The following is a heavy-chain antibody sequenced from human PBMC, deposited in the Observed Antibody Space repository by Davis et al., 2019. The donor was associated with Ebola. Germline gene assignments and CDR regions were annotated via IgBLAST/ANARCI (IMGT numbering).Heavy chain of an antibody. V-gene: IGHV3-15*01. CDR1: GFTFSNAW. Sequence: PGGSLRLSCAASGFTFSNAWMSWVRQAPGKGLEWVGRIKSKTDGGTTDYAAPVKGGFTISRDDSKNTLYLQMNSLKTEDTAVYYCTTAAYYYDSSGYQPRGWVDAFDIWGQGTMVTVSS. CDR2: IKSKTDGGTT. J-gene: IGHJ3*02. D-gene: IGHD3-22*01. CDR3: TTAAYYYDSSGYQPRGWVDAFDI.